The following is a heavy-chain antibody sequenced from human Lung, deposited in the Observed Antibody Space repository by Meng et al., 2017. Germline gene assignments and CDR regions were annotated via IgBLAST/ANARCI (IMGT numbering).Heavy chain of an antibody. CDR2: IGHSGFT. J-gene: IGHJ5*02. CDR1: GGSIITSGSY. CDR3: VRSSAWVRTGFDP. V-gene: IGHV4-39*01. Sequence: GPGLGPVQPTEALPLTCSVSGGSIITSGSYWGWIRQPPGKGLEWIGSIGHSGFTYYTPSLKSRVAVSLDTSKSQFSLMLTSVTAADTAVYYCVRSSAWVRTGFDPWGQGTLVTVSS. D-gene: IGHD6-19*01.